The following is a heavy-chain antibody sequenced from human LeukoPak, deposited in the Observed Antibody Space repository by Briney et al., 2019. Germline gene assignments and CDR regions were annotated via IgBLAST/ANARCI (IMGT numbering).Heavy chain of an antibody. Sequence: GGSLRLFCAASGFTFSDYTANWVRQAPGKGLEWISSISSSGRYIYYADSVRGRFTISRDNAKNALHLQMDSLRAEDTALYYCASGGSRSSRPFFWGDGTLVTVSS. V-gene: IGHV3-21*01. CDR3: ASGGSRSSRPFF. J-gene: IGHJ4*01. CDR2: ISSSGRYI. CDR1: GFTFSDYT. D-gene: IGHD6-13*01.